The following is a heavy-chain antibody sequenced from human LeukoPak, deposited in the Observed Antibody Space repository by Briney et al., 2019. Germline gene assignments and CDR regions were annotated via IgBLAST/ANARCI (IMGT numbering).Heavy chain of an antibody. Sequence: ASVKVSCKASGYTFTSYYMHWVRQAPGQGLEWMGIINPSGGSTGSAQKFQGRVTITKNTSVNTAYMELSSLRSEDTAVYYCARGRVAVAADFDYWGQGTLVTVSS. D-gene: IGHD6-19*01. V-gene: IGHV1-46*01. CDR1: GYTFTSYY. J-gene: IGHJ4*02. CDR2: INPSGGST. CDR3: ARGRVAVAADFDY.